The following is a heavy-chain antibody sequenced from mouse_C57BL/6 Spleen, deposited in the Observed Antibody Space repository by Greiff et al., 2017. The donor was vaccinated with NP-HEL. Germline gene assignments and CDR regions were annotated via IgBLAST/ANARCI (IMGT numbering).Heavy chain of an antibody. CDR1: GYTFTSYW. D-gene: IGHD2-2*01. V-gene: IGHV1-50*01. CDR3: ARAGSWFAY. J-gene: IGHJ3*01. Sequence: QVQLQQPGAELVKPGASVKLSCKASGYTFTSYWMQWVKQRPGQGLEWIGEIDPSDSYTNYNQKFKGKATLTVDTSSSTAYMQLSSLTSEDSAVYYCARAGSWFAYWGQRTLVTVSA. CDR2: IDPSDSYT.